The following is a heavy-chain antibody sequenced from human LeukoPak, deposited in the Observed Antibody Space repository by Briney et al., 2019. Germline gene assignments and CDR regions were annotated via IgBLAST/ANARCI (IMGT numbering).Heavy chain of an antibody. V-gene: IGHV4-39*01. CDR3: ARLRDDYVWGSFHFDY. D-gene: IGHD3-16*01. Sequence: PSERQSPTCTVSGGSISSSSYYWGWIRQPPGKGLEWIGSIYYSGSTYYNPSLKSRVTISVDTSKNQFSLKLSSVTAADTAVYYCARLRDDYVWGSFHFDYWGQGTLVTVSS. J-gene: IGHJ4*02. CDR2: IYYSGST. CDR1: GGSISSSSYY.